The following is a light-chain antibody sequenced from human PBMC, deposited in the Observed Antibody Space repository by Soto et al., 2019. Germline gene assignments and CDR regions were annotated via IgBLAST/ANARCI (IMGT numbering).Light chain of an antibody. V-gene: IGKV1-5*01. Sequence: GDRVTITCRASQSISSWLAWYQQKPGKAHKLLIYDASSLESGVPSRFSGIGSGTEFTLTIASLQPDDFATYYGQQYETFSGTFGPGTKVDIK. CDR3: QQYETFSGT. CDR1: QSISSW. CDR2: DAS. J-gene: IGKJ1*01.